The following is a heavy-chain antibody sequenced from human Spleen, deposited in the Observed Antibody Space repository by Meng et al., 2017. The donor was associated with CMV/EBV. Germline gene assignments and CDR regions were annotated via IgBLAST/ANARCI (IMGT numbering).Heavy chain of an antibody. CDR1: GFTFSSYA. J-gene: IGHJ4*02. Sequence: GESLKISCAASGFTFSSYAMSWVRQAPGKGLEWVAVIYSGGGSTYYADSVKGRFTISRDNSKNTLYLQMNSLRAEDTAVYYCASGLELDYWGQGTLVTVSS. D-gene: IGHD1-1*01. CDR3: ASGLELDY. CDR2: IYSGGGST. V-gene: IGHV3-23*03.